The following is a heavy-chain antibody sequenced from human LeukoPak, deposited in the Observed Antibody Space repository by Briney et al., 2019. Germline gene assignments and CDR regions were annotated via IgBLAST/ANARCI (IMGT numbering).Heavy chain of an antibody. V-gene: IGHV3-33*08. CDR2: IWSDGSNK. Sequence: PGGSLRLSCAASGFRFPSYAMSWVRQAPGKWLERVAVIWSDGSNKYYADSVKGRITISRDNSKKTLYLQMKSLRAEDTAVYYCARDPTAYYDSSGYYLNTIDYWGQGTLVTVSS. CDR3: ARDPTAYYDSSGYYLNTIDY. CDR1: GFRFPSYA. D-gene: IGHD3-22*01. J-gene: IGHJ4*02.